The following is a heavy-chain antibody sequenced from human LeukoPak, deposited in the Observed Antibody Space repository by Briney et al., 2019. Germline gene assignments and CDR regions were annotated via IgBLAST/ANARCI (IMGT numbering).Heavy chain of an antibody. Sequence: SSETLSLTCGVSGGSVSRSSYYRGWICQPPGKGLEWIGSIYYSGSTYYNPSLKSRVTISVDTSKNQFSLKLSSVTAADTAVYYCARHEYSSSYFDYWGQGTLVTVSS. CDR2: IYYSGST. CDR1: GGSVSRSSYY. J-gene: IGHJ4*02. CDR3: ARHEYSSSYFDY. D-gene: IGHD6-6*01. V-gene: IGHV4-39*01.